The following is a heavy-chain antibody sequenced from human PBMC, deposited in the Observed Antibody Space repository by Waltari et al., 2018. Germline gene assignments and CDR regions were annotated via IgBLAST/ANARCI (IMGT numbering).Heavy chain of an antibody. D-gene: IGHD1-26*01. V-gene: IGHV3-9*01. Sequence: EVQLVESGGGLVQPGRSLSLSCAASGFAFHDYAMQWVRKAPVNGIEWVSGISWNSGSIGYADSVKGRFTSSRDNAKNSLYLQMNSLRAEDTALYYCAKDKGVGAHTPHKVFGNFDYWGQGTLVTVSS. J-gene: IGHJ4*02. CDR3: AKDKGVGAHTPHKVFGNFDY. CDR2: ISWNSGSI. CDR1: GFAFHDYA.